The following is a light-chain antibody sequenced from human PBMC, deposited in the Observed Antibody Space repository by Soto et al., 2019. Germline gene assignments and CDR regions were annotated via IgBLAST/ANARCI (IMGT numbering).Light chain of an antibody. Sequence: ESVLPQYPGTLSLSPGERATLSCRASQSVSSSYLAWYQQKPGQAPRLLIYGASSRATGIPDRFSGSGSGTDFTLTISRLEPEDFAVYYCQQYGSSPLTFGGGTKVDIK. CDR1: QSVSSSY. V-gene: IGKV3-20*01. CDR2: GAS. J-gene: IGKJ4*01. CDR3: QQYGSSPLT.